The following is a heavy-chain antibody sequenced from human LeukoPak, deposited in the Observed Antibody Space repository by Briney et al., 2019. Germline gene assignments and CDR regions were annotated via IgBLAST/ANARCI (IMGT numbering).Heavy chain of an antibody. CDR2: IIPIFGRA. J-gene: IGHJ5*02. V-gene: IGHV1-69*05. CDR3: ARGETILNWFDP. CDR1: GGTFSSEA. Sequence: ASVKFSCKASGGTFSSEAFIWVRQAPGQGLEWMGGIIPIFGRADYAQKFQDIVTITTDQSTSTVYMELSSLRSEDTAVYYCARGETILNWFDPWGQGTLVTVSS. D-gene: IGHD1-1*01.